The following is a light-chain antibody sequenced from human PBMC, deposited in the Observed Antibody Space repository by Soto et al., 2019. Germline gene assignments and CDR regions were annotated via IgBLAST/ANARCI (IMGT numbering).Light chain of an antibody. J-gene: IGLJ1*01. Sequence: QSVLTQPASMSGSPGQSITISCSGTSGDVGAYDFVSWYQQHPGKVPRLLIYDVTKRPSGVSHRFSGSKSGDTASLTISGLQAEDEADYYSCSDAGRSTYVSGPGTKLTVL. CDR3: CSDAGRSTYV. CDR1: SGDVGAYDF. CDR2: DVT. V-gene: IGLV2-23*02.